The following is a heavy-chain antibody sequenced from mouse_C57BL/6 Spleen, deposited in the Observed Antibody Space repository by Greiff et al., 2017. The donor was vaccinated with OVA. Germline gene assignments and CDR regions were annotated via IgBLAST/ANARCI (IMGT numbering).Heavy chain of an antibody. J-gene: IGHJ1*03. CDR3: ARDESYYGSSYWYFDV. D-gene: IGHD1-1*01. CDR1: GYSITSGYY. V-gene: IGHV3-6*01. Sequence: DVKLQESGPGLVKPSQSLSLTCSVTGYSITSGYYWNWIRQFPGNKLEWMGYISYDGSNNYNPSLKNRISLTRDTSKNQFFLKWNSVTTEDTATYYCARDESYYGSSYWYFDVWGTGTTVTVSS. CDR2: ISYDGSN.